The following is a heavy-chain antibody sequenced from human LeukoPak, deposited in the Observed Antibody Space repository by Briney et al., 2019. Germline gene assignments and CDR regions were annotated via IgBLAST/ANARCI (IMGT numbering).Heavy chain of an antibody. Sequence: GGSLRLSCAASGFTFSSYSMNWVRQAPGKGLEWVSSISSSGSYIYYADSVKGRFTISRDNAKNSLYLQMDSLRAEDTAVYYCARLMAGKNDNWGQGTLVTVSS. D-gene: IGHD3-22*01. J-gene: IGHJ4*02. V-gene: IGHV3-21*01. CDR2: ISSSGSYI. CDR1: GFTFSSYS. CDR3: ARLMAGKNDN.